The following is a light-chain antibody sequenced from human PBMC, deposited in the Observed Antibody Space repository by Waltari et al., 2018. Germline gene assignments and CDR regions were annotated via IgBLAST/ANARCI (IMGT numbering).Light chain of an antibody. Sequence: QAALTQPPSESGSPGQSVTISCTGTRSDIGGYNYVSWYQQHPGKAPKLIIYEVTERPPGVPDRFSRSKSGNTDSLTVSGLRTEDEADYYCTSYSGSDTVVFGGGTKLTVL. CDR1: RSDIGGYNY. J-gene: IGLJ2*01. V-gene: IGLV2-8*01. CDR2: EVT. CDR3: TSYSGSDTVV.